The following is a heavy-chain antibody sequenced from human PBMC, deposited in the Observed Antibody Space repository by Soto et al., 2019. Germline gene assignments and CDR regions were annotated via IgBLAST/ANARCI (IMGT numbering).Heavy chain of an antibody. Sequence: QVQLVQSGAEVKKPGASVKVSCKVSGYTFTDYDINWVRQASGQGLEWMGWVNPTSGNTGYAQKFKGRVTMTWNTSISTAYVELSSLRSEDTAVYYCASWAGYSKWGQGTLVTVST. CDR3: ASWAGYSK. CDR1: GYTFTDYD. CDR2: VNPTSGNT. J-gene: IGHJ4*02. D-gene: IGHD3-9*01. V-gene: IGHV1-8*01.